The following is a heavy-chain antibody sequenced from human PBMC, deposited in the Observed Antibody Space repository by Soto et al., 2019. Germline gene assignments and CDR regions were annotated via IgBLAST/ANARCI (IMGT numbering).Heavy chain of an antibody. CDR2: IYSGGST. V-gene: IGHV3-66*01. D-gene: IGHD5-18*01. J-gene: IGHJ4*02. CDR1: GFTVSSNY. CDR3: ARNYRFDTPMVY. Sequence: EVQLVESGGGLVQPGGSLRLSCAASGFTVSSNYMSWVRQAPGKGLEWVSVIYSGGSTYYADSVKGRFTISRDKSKSTLYLQMNSLRAEDTAVYYCARNYRFDTPMVYWGQGTLVTVSS.